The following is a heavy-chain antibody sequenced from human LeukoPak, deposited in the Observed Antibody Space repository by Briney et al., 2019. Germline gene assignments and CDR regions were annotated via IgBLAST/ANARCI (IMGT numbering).Heavy chain of an antibody. CDR3: ARGRFGSGWPRYFDY. D-gene: IGHD6-19*01. CDR2: IYYNGDT. Sequence: SETLSLTCTVSGGSVSNSLYYWSWIRQPPGKGLEWIGYIYYNGDTNYNPSLMSRVIISIDTSSNQFSLRLNSMTAADTAVYYCARGRFGSGWPRYFDYWGQGTLVTVSS. CDR1: GGSVSNSLYY. V-gene: IGHV4-61*01. J-gene: IGHJ4*02.